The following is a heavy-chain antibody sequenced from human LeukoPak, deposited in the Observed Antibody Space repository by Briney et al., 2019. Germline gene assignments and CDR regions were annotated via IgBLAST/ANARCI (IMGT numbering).Heavy chain of an antibody. Sequence: GRSLRLSCAASGFVFSNHGMHWVRQAPGKGLEWVAVISHDGSAKDYADSVKGRFTISRDNSKNTLHLQINSLRAEDTAVYFCAKETGGSGSSYLSFFDYWGQGTLVTVSS. J-gene: IGHJ4*02. CDR2: ISHDGSAK. CDR3: AKETGGSGSSYLSFFDY. D-gene: IGHD3-10*01. CDR1: GFVFSNHG. V-gene: IGHV3-30*18.